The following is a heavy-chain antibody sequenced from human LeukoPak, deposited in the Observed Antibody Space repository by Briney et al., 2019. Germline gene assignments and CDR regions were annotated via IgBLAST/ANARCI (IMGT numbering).Heavy chain of an antibody. CDR2: IYYSGSP. CDR3: ATWRTAKTGFDY. D-gene: IGHD1-1*01. CDR1: GGSISNNNYY. J-gene: IGHJ4*02. V-gene: IGHV4-39*01. Sequence: SETLSLTCTVSGGSISNNNYYWAWIRQPPGKGLECIGSIYYSGSPYYNPSLKSRVTISVDTSKNQFPLRLSSVTAADTAVYYCATWRTAKTGFDYWGQGTLVTVSS.